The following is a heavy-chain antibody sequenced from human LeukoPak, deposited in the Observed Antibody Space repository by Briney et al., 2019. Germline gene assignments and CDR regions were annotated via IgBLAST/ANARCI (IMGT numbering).Heavy chain of an antibody. D-gene: IGHD5-24*01. CDR1: GFTFSTYA. CDR3: ARGDRRDGLGVDP. V-gene: IGHV3-23*01. CDR2: ISGSGDST. J-gene: IGHJ5*02. Sequence: GGSLRLSCAASGFTFSTYAVNWVRQAPGKGLEWVSTISGSGDSTYYADSVKGRFTISRDNSKDTLYLQMSSVRVDDTAVYYCARGDRRDGLGVDPWGQGTLVTVSS.